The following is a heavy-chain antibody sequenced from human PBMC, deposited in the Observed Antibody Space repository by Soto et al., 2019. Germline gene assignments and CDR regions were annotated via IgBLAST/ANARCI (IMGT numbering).Heavy chain of an antibody. J-gene: IGHJ5*02. CDR1: GFTFSSYA. CDR2: ISYDGSNK. V-gene: IGHV3-30-3*01. D-gene: IGHD1-7*01. CDR3: AREAYNWNYNWFDP. Sequence: QVQLVESGGGVVQPGRSLRLSCAASGFTFSSYAMHWVLQAPGKGLEWVAVISYDGSNKYYADSVKGRFTISRDNSKNTLYLQMNSLRAEDTAVYYCAREAYNWNYNWFDPWGQGTLVTVSS.